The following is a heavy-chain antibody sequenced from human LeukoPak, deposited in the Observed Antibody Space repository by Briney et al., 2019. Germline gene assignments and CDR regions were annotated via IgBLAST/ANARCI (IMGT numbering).Heavy chain of an antibody. V-gene: IGHV1-3*01. D-gene: IGHD3-16*02. CDR2: INAGNGNT. CDR3: ARDNLPDDYVWGSYRYNLDY. J-gene: IGHJ4*02. CDR1: GYTFTSYA. Sequence: ASVKVSCKAPGYTFTSYAMHWVRQAPGQRLEWMGWINAGNGNTKYSQKFQGRVTITRDTSASTAYMELSSLRSEDTAVYYCARDNLPDDYVWGSYRYNLDYWGQGTLVTVSS.